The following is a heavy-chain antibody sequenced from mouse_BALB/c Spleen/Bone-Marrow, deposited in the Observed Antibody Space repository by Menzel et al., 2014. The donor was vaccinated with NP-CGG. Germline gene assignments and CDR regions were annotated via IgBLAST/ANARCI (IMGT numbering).Heavy chain of an antibody. CDR2: IRNKANGYTT. CDR3: ARDENVGIYWCFDV. CDR1: GFTFTDYH. Sequence: EVKLLESGGGSVQPGGSLRLSCATSGFTFTDYHMSWVRQPPGKALEWLGFIRNKANGYTTEYSASVKGRFTISRDNSQRILYLQMNTLRAEDSATYYCARDENVGIYWCFDVWGAGTTVIVAS. V-gene: IGHV7-3*02. J-gene: IGHJ1*01.